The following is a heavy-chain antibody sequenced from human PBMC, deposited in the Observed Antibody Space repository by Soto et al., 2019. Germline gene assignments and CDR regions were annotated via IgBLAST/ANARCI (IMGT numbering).Heavy chain of an antibody. CDR1: GYSFTTYW. CDR2: IYPGDSET. V-gene: IGHV5-51*01. D-gene: IGHD1-26*01. Sequence: GESLKISCQGSGYSFTTYWIAWVRQMPGKGMEWMVIIYPGDSETRYSPYFQGQVTISADKSISNAYLHWSSLKASDTAMYYCARLMGGATGADXWGQGTLVTVSX. J-gene: IGHJ4*02. CDR3: ARLMGGATGADX.